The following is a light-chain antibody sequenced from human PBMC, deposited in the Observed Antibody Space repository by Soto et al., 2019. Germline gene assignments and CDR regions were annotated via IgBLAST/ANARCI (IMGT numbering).Light chain of an antibody. V-gene: IGKV1-12*01. CDR3: EQSNSLPRT. CDR1: QGISSW. CDR2: AAS. Sequence: DIQMTQSPSSVSASVGDRVTITCRASQGISSWLAWYQQKPGQAPTLLIYAASRLQSGVPSRFSGSGSGTDFTVNISSLQTEGFEAYDCEQSNSLPRTFGGGNKVEIK. J-gene: IGKJ4*01.